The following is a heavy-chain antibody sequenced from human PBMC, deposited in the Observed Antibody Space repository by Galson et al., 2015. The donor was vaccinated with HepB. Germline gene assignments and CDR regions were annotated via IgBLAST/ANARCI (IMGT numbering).Heavy chain of an antibody. Sequence: SLRLSCAGSGFTFRNYSMNWVRQAPGKGLEWVSSITSSSKYIDYADSVRGRCTISRDNAQNSLFLQMNSLTVDDTAIYYCARGVVVAVTPFFPLPLDSWGQGTLVTVSS. CDR2: ITSSSKYI. D-gene: IGHD2-15*01. V-gene: IGHV3-21*01. J-gene: IGHJ4*02. CDR3: ARGVVVAVTPFFPLPLDS. CDR1: GFTFRNYS.